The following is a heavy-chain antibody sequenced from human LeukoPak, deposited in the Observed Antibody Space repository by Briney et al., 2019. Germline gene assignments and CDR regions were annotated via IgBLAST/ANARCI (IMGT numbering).Heavy chain of an antibody. V-gene: IGHV1-46*01. CDR2: INPSGGST. D-gene: IGHD2-2*01. CDR1: GYTFTSYY. Sequence: ASVKVSCTASGYTFTSYYMHWVRQAPGQGLEWMGIINPSGGSTSYAQKFQGRVTMTRDTSTSTVYMELSSLRSEDTAVYYCARATYIVVVPAAMSGSFDYWGQGTLVTVSS. J-gene: IGHJ4*02. CDR3: ARATYIVVVPAAMSGSFDY.